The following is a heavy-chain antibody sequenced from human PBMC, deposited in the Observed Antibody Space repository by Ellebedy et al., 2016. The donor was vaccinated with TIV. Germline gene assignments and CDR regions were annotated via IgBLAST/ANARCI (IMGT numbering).Heavy chain of an antibody. CDR1: GFSLSTSGVG. CDR2: IYWDDDK. D-gene: IGHD3-10*01. V-gene: IGHV2-5*02. Sequence: SGPTLVXPTQTLTLTCTFSGFSLSTSGVGVGWIRQPPGKALEWLALIYWDDDKRYSPSLKSRLTITKDTSKNQVVPTMTNMDPVDTATYYCAHTITMVRGVITYHYYGMDVWGQGTTVTVSS. J-gene: IGHJ6*02. CDR3: AHTITMVRGVITYHYYGMDV.